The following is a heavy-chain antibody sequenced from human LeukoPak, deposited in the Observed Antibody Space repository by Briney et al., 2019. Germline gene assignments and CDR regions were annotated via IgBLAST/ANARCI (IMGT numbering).Heavy chain of an antibody. J-gene: IGHJ4*02. V-gene: IGHV3-74*01. Sequence: LRLSCAASGFTFRTDWMHWVREAPGKGLVWVSHINSDGLTTLYADSVKGRFTISRDNAKNTLYLQLNSLRAEDTAVYYCARSGKYAFDYWGQGTLVTVSS. CDR1: GFTFRTDW. CDR2: INSDGLTT. CDR3: ARSGKYAFDY. D-gene: IGHD1-26*01.